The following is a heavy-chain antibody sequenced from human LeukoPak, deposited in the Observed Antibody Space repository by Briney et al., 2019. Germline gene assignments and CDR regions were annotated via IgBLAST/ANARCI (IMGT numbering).Heavy chain of an antibody. V-gene: IGHV1-2*02. CDR2: INPNSGST. Sequence: ASVKVSCKASGYTFTGYYMHWVRQAPGQGPEWMGWINPNSGSTNYAQKFQGRVTMTRDTSISTAYMELSRLRSDDTAVYYCASLSLSPGGAFDIWGQGTMVTVSS. J-gene: IGHJ3*02. CDR3: ASLSLSPGGAFDI. D-gene: IGHD2/OR15-2a*01. CDR1: GYTFTGYY.